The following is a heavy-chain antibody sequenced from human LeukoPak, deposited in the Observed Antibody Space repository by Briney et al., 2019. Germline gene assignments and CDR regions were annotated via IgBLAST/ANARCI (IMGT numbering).Heavy chain of an antibody. J-gene: IGHJ4*02. CDR3: ARHHYYDSSGYLDY. V-gene: IGHV1-18*04. Sequence: ASVKVSCKASGYTFTGYYMHWVRQAPGQGLEWMGWISAYNGNTNYAQKLQGRVTMTTDTSTSTAYMELRSLRSDDTAVYYCARHHYYDSSGYLDYWGQGTLVTVSS. CDR1: GYTFTGYY. CDR2: ISAYNGNT. D-gene: IGHD3-22*01.